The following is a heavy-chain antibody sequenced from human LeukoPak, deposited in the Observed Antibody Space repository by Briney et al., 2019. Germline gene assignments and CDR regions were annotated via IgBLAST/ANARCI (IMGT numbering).Heavy chain of an antibody. Sequence: SETLSLTCTVSGGSISSYYWSWIRQPPGKGLEWIGYIYYSGSTNYNPSLKSRVTISVDTSKNQFSLKLSSVTAADTAVYYCARGLVAAAVAGLDYWGQGTLVTVSS. J-gene: IGHJ4*02. CDR1: GGSISSYY. V-gene: IGHV4-59*01. CDR3: ARGLVAAAVAGLDY. CDR2: IYYSGST. D-gene: IGHD6-19*01.